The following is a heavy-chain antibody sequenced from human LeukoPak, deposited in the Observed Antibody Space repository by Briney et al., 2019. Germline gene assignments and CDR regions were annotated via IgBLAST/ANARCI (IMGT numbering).Heavy chain of an antibody. CDR1: GFTFSSHW. V-gene: IGHV3-74*01. CDR2: INADGSAT. Sequence: GGSLRLSCAASGFTFSSHWMHWVCQAPEKGLGGVSHINADGSATYYAASVKGRFTISRDNARNTLYLQMHSQTAEDTGVYYCVRGALRDCSYTSCTRGNWFDPWGQGTLVTVSS. CDR3: VRGALRDCSYTSCTRGNWFDP. J-gene: IGHJ5*02. D-gene: IGHD2-2*01.